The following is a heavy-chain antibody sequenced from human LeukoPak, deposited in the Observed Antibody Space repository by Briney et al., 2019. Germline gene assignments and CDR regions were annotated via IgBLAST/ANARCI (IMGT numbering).Heavy chain of an antibody. Sequence: PGGSLRLSCAASGFTFSSYVMHWVRHAPGKGLEWVAFIRYDGSNKYYADSVKGRFTISRDNSKNTLYLQMNSLRAEDTAVYYCAKGRVSGIVVVTAFDYWGQGTLVTVSS. V-gene: IGHV3-30*02. J-gene: IGHJ4*02. CDR3: AKGRVSGIVVVTAFDY. D-gene: IGHD2-21*02. CDR2: IRYDGSNK. CDR1: GFTFSSYV.